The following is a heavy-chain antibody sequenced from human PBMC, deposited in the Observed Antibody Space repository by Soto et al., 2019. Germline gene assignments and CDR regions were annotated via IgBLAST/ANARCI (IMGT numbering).Heavy chain of an antibody. Sequence: EVQLVESGGGLVKPGGSLRLSCAASGFTFSSYSTNWVRQAPGKGLEWVSSISSSSSYIYYADSVKGRFTISRDNAKNSLYLQMNSLRAEDTAVYYCASSPHFDWLRGPQQLDWYFDLWGRGTLVTVSS. J-gene: IGHJ2*01. D-gene: IGHD3-9*01. CDR3: ASSPHFDWLRGPQQLDWYFDL. CDR1: GFTFSSYS. CDR2: ISSSSSYI. V-gene: IGHV3-21*01.